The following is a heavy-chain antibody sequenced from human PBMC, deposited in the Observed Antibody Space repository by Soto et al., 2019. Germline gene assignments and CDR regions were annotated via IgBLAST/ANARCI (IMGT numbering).Heavy chain of an antibody. D-gene: IGHD6-6*01. J-gene: IGHJ5*02. CDR2: ISSTGSTP. V-gene: IGHV3-11*01. Sequence: GGSLRLSCAASGFPFSDSYMAWIRQAPGKGLEEIATISSTGSTPYYADSVKGRFTTSRDNAQNSLYLEMNNLRAEDTAVYYCARGQQLVANWLDPWGQGILVTVSS. CDR3: ARGQQLVANWLDP. CDR1: GFPFSDSY.